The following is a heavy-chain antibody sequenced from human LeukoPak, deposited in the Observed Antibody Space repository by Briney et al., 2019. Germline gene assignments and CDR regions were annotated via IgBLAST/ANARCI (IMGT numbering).Heavy chain of an antibody. CDR1: GFTFSNYW. Sequence: GGSLRLSCAASGFTFSNYWMHWVRLAPGKGPMWVSRISTDGRFTSYADSVKGRFTISRDNAENTLYLHMSSLRAEDTAVYYCAKAPGVMPDYFDYWGQGTLVTVSS. D-gene: IGHD3-16*01. V-gene: IGHV3-74*01. CDR3: AKAPGVMPDYFDY. CDR2: ISTDGRFT. J-gene: IGHJ4*02.